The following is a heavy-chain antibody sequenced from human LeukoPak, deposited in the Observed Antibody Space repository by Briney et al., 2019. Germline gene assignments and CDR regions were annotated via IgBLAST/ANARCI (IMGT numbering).Heavy chain of an antibody. J-gene: IGHJ2*01. CDR1: GGSISSGGYY. V-gene: IGHV4-31*03. CDR2: IYYSGST. CDR3: ARDGYCSGGSCYWYFDL. D-gene: IGHD2-15*01. Sequence: SQTLSLTCTVSGGSISSGGYYWSWIRQHPGKGLEWIGYIYYSGSTYYNPSLKSRVTISVDTSKNQFSLKLSSVTAADTAVYYCARDGYCSGGSCYWYFDLWGRGTLVTVSS.